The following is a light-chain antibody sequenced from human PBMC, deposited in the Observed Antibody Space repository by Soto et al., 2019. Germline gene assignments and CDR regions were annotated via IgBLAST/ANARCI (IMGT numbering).Light chain of an antibody. CDR2: NNL. CDR1: SSNFGAGYE. Sequence: QAVVTQPPSVSGAPGQRVTISCTGSSSNFGAGYEVHWYKQLPGAAPTLVIFNNLNRPSGVPERFSGSKSGTSASLVISGLQAEDEADYYWQSFDSSLRVYVFGSGTKLTVL. J-gene: IGLJ1*01. V-gene: IGLV1-40*01. CDR3: QSFDSSLRVYV.